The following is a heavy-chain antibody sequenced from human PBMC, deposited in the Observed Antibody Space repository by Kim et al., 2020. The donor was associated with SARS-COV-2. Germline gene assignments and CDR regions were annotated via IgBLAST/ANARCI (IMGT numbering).Heavy chain of an antibody. V-gene: IGHV4-4*07. J-gene: IGHJ4*02. D-gene: IGHD6-19*01. CDR2: VPNPGNT. Sequence: SETLSLTCSVSGGSISSYYWSWIRQPAGKGLEWIGRVPNPGNTNYSHSLKSRVTMSIDTSKIQISLKLSSVTAADTAMYYCARQVSGTARRFDYWGQGVLVTVSS. CDR3: ARQVSGTARRFDY. CDR1: GGSISSYY.